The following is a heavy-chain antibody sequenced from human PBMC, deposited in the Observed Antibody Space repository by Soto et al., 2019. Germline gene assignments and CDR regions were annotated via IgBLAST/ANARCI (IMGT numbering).Heavy chain of an antibody. CDR3: AKSRRAVASNYYYYYGMDV. CDR1: GFTFSSYA. J-gene: IGHJ6*02. V-gene: IGHV3-23*01. Sequence: GGSLRLSCAASGFTFSSYAMSWVRQAPGKGLEWVSAISGSGGSTYYAESVKGRFTISRDNSKNTLYLQMNSLRAEDTAVYYCAKSRRAVASNYYYYYGMDVWGQGTTVTVSS. CDR2: ISGSGGST. D-gene: IGHD6-19*01.